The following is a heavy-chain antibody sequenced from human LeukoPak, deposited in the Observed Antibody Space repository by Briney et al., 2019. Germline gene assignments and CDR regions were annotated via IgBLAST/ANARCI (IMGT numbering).Heavy chain of an antibody. V-gene: IGHV3-30*02. J-gene: IGHJ4*02. Sequence: GGSLRLSCAASGFTFSSYAMHWVRQAPGKGLEWVAFIRYDGSNKYYADSVKGRFTISRDSSKNTLYLQMNSLRAEDTAVYYCAKDLRIQLWLWNYFDYWGQGTLVTVSS. CDR1: GFTFSSYA. D-gene: IGHD5-18*01. CDR2: IRYDGSNK. CDR3: AKDLRIQLWLWNYFDY.